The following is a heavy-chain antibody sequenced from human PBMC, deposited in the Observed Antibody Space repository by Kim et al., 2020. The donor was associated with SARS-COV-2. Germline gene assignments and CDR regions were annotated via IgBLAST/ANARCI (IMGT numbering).Heavy chain of an antibody. CDR3: AKDRGSDWYFDL. J-gene: IGHJ2*01. V-gene: IGHV3-30*18. D-gene: IGHD5-12*01. Sequence: GSLRLSCAASKFTFRDYGMHWVRQPPGKGLEWVAVISYDKKQTFYSDSVKGRFTISRDNPRSTLFLQMNSLRPDDTAIYYCAKDRGSDWYFDLWGRGSLVIVSS. CDR1: KFTFRDYG. CDR2: ISYDKKQT.